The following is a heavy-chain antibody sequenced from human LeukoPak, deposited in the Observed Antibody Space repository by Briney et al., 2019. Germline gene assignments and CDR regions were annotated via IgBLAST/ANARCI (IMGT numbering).Heavy chain of an antibody. CDR3: AREREGPYGYLDY. D-gene: IGHD4-17*01. Sequence: SETLSLTCAVSGGSLSGYYWTWIRQPPGKGLEWIGEINHSGSTNYNPSLKSRVTISVDTSKNQFSLKLSSVTAADTAVYYCAREREGPYGYLDYWGQGILVTVSS. CDR1: GGSLSGYY. V-gene: IGHV4-34*01. CDR2: INHSGST. J-gene: IGHJ4*02.